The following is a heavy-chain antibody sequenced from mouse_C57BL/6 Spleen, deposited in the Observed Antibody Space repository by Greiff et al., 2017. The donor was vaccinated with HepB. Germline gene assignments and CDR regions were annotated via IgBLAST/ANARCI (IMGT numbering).Heavy chain of an antibody. Sequence: VQLKESVAELVRPGASVKLSCTASGFNIKNTYMHWVKQRPEQGLEWIGRIDPANGNTKYAPKFQGKATITADTSSNTAYLQLSSLTSEDTAIYYCARGDGYPPYAMDYWGQGTSVTVSS. CDR2: IDPANGNT. CDR1: GFNIKNTY. D-gene: IGHD2-3*01. CDR3: ARGDGYPPYAMDY. J-gene: IGHJ4*01. V-gene: IGHV14-3*01.